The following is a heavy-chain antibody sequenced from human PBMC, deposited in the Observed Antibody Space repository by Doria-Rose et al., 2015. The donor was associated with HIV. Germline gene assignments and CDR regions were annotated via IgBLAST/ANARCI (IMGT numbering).Heavy chain of an antibody. Sequence: SGPVLVKPTETLTLTCTVSGVSLSSPGMGVSWIRQPPGKALEWLANIFPDEEGSYNTSLKSRLTISRSTSKSQLVLTMTDMDPVGTATYYCARIKSSRWYHKYYFDFWGQGTLAIVSA. CDR1: GVSLSSPGMG. V-gene: IGHV2-26*01. CDR3: ARIKSSRWYHKYYFDF. D-gene: IGHD6-13*01. CDR2: IFPDEEG. J-gene: IGHJ4*02.